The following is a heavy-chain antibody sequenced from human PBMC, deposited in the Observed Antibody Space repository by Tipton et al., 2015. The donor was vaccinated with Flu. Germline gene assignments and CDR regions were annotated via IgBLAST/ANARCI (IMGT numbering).Heavy chain of an antibody. CDR3: ARDSISRRTDYFDY. J-gene: IGHJ4*02. CDR1: GFTVSDNY. Sequence: SLRLSCAASGFTVSDNYMSWVRQAPGKGLEWVSVIYTGCITYTADSVKGRFSISRDNSKNTLYLQMNSLRVEDTAVYYCARDSISRRTDYFDYWGQGTLVTVSS. D-gene: IGHD2/OR15-2a*01. V-gene: IGHV3-53*01. CDR2: IYTGCIT.